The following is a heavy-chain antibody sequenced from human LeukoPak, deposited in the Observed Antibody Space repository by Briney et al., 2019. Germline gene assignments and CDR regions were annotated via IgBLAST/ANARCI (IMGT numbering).Heavy chain of an antibody. CDR1: GGSISSYY. CDR3: ASSHYYDSSGPTWYFDY. J-gene: IGHJ4*02. V-gene: IGHV4-59*01. D-gene: IGHD3-22*01. CDR2: IYYSGST. Sequence: SETLSLTCTVSGGSISSYYWSWIRQPPGKGLEWIGYIYYSGSTNYNPSLMSRVTISVDTSKNQFSLKLSSVTAADTAVYYCASSHYYDSSGPTWYFDYWGQGTLVTVSS.